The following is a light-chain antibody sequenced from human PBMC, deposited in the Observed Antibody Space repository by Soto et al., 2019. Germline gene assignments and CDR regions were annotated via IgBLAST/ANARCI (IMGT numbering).Light chain of an antibody. CDR2: DAS. CDR1: QSVSNY. V-gene: IGKV3-11*01. CDR3: QQRSNWPR. J-gene: IGKJ5*01. Sequence: EIVLTQSPATLSLSPGERATLSCRASQSVSNYLAWYQHKPGQAPRLLIYDASTRATGIPARFSGSGSGTDFTLTISSLEPEDFAVYYCQQRSNWPRFGQGTRLEIK.